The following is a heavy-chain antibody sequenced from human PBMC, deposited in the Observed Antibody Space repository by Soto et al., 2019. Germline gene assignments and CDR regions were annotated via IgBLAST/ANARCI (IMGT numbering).Heavy chain of an antibody. D-gene: IGHD1-26*01. Sequence: EVQLVESGGGLVQPGGSLRLSCAASGFTFSSYDMHWVRQATGKGLEWVSAIGTAGDTFYAGSVKGRFTISRETAKNSLYLQMNSLTAGDTAVYYCARAGAGGQLWRELYYWGPGTLVTVSS. CDR3: ARAGAGGQLWRELYY. V-gene: IGHV3-13*04. J-gene: IGHJ4*02. CDR2: IGTAGDT. CDR1: GFTFSSYD.